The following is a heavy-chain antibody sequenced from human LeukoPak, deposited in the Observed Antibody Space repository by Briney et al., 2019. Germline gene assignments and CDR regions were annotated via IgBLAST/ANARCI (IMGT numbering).Heavy chain of an antibody. J-gene: IGHJ4*02. Sequence: GGSLRLSWAASGFTFSDYWMHWVRQVPGKGLVWVSRINDDGRSTSEAVSVKGRFTISRDNAKNTLYLQMNSLRVEDTAIYYCARSAAGLDYWGQGTLVTVSS. CDR3: ARSAAGLDY. CDR1: GFTFSDYW. D-gene: IGHD6-13*01. CDR2: INDDGRST. V-gene: IGHV3-74*01.